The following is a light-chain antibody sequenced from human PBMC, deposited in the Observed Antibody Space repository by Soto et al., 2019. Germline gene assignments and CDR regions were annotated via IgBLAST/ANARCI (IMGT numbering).Light chain of an antibody. V-gene: IGKV3-20*01. CDR1: QSIFSNY. J-gene: IGKJ1*01. Sequence: EVMLTQSPGTLSLSPGERATLSCRASQSIFSNYLAWYQQKSGQAPRLLIYGASNRATGIPDRFSDSGSGTDFTLTISRLEPEDFAVYYCQQYGTSPRTFGQGTKVEFK. CDR3: QQYGTSPRT. CDR2: GAS.